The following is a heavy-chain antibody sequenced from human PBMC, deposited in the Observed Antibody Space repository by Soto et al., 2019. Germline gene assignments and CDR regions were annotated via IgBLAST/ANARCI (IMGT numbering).Heavy chain of an antibody. CDR2: ISGSGGST. Sequence: GGSLRLSCAASGFTFSSYAMSWVRQAPGKGLEWVSSISGSGGSTYYADSVKGRFTISRDNSKSTLDLQVNSLRAEDTAVYYCAKDTAMIPFWGRGTLVTVS. J-gene: IGHJ4*02. CDR1: GFTFSSYA. V-gene: IGHV3-23*01. D-gene: IGHD5-18*01. CDR3: AKDTAMIPF.